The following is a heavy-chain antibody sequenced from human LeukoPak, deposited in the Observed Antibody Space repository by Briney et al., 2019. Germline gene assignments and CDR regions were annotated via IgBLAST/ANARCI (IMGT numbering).Heavy chain of an antibody. J-gene: IGHJ6*02. CDR1: GFTFSSYA. CDR3: ASKQWLADYYYGMDV. V-gene: IGHV3-23*01. D-gene: IGHD6-19*01. CDR2: ISGSGGST. Sequence: GGSLRLSCAASGFTFSSYAMSWVRQAPGKGLEWVSAISGSGGSTYYADSVKGRFTISRDNSKNTLYLQMNSLRAEDTAVYYCASKQWLADYYYGMDVWGQGTTVTVSS.